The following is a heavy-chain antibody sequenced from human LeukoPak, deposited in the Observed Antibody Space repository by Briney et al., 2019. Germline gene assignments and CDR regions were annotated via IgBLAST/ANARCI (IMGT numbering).Heavy chain of an antibody. V-gene: IGHV3-21*04. CDR2: ISSSSSYM. J-gene: IGHJ1*01. CDR3: AKDDDWGRFNH. CDR1: VFSFNTYA. Sequence: PGGSLRLSCAASVFSFNTYAMNWVRQAPGKGLEWVSSISSSSSYMYYADSVRGRFTISRDNAKSSLYLQMNSLRAEDTAMYYCAKDDDWGRFNHWGQGTLVTVSS. D-gene: IGHD3-16*01.